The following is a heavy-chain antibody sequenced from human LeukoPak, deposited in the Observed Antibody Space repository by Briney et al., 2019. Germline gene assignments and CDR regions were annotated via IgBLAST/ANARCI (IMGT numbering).Heavy chain of an antibody. V-gene: IGHV4-61*02. CDR2: IYTSGST. Sequence: PSETLSLTCTVSGGSISSGSYYWSWIRQPAGKGLEWIGRIYTSGSTNYNPSLKSRVTISVDTSKNQFSLKLSSVTAADTAVYYCARAPTIFNDAFDIWGQGTMVTVSS. J-gene: IGHJ3*02. CDR1: GGSISSGSYY. D-gene: IGHD3-3*01. CDR3: ARAPTIFNDAFDI.